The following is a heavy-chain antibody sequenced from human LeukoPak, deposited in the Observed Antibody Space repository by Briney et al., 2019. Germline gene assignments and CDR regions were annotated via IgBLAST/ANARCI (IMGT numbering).Heavy chain of an antibody. CDR3: ARDTYRFFDL. V-gene: IGHV4-59*01. J-gene: IGHJ2*01. Sequence: SETLSLTCSVSGGSISSYDWGWIRQPPGKGLEWIGYLYYSGSTNYNPSLKSRVTISVDTSKNQFSLKLSSVTAADTAVYYCARDTYRFFDLWGRGTLVTVSS. CDR2: LYYSGST. CDR1: GGSISSYD.